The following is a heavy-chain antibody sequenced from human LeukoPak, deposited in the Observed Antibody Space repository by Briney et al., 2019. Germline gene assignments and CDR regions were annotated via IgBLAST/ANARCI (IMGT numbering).Heavy chain of an antibody. CDR3: ARGDLWLGH. CDR1: GFISSSYW. Sequence: GGSLRLSCATSGFISSSYWMCWVRQAPGKGLEWVANIKSDGSEEYYGDSVKGRFTISRDNAKNSLYLQMNSLRAEDTAVYYCARGDLWLGHWGQGSLVTVSS. CDR2: IKSDGSEE. D-gene: IGHD3-10*01. J-gene: IGHJ4*02. V-gene: IGHV3-7*01.